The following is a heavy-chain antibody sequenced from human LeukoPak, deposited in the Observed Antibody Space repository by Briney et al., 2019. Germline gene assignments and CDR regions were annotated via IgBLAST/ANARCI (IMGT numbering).Heavy chain of an antibody. CDR3: ARLSIYGDSDY. V-gene: IGHV4-4*02. CDR1: GGSISSSNW. CDR2: IYHSGST. D-gene: IGHD4-17*01. Sequence: SETLSLTCAVSGGSISSSNWWSWVRQPPGKGLEWIGEIYHSGSTNYNPSLKSRVTISVGKSKNQFSLKLSSVTAADTAVYYCARLSIYGDSDYWGQGTLVTVSS. J-gene: IGHJ4*02.